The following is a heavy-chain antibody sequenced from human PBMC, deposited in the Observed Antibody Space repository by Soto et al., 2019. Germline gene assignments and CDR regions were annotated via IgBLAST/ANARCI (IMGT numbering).Heavy chain of an antibody. D-gene: IGHD3-3*01. J-gene: IGHJ5*02. CDR3: AREDDFWSGYSRRPNWFDP. V-gene: IGHV3-66*01. CDR2: IYSGGST. CDR1: GFTVSSNY. Sequence: GGSLRLSCAASGFTVSSNYMSWVRQAPGKGLEWVSVIYSGGSTYYADSVKGRFTISRDNSKNTLYLQMNSLRAEDTAVYYCAREDDFWSGYSRRPNWFDPWGQGTLVTVSS.